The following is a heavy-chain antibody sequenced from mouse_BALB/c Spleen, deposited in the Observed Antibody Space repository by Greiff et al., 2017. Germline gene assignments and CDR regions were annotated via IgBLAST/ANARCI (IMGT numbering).Heavy chain of an antibody. J-gene: IGHJ4*01. Sequence: LQQPGSELVRPGASVKLSCKASGYTFTSYWMHWVKQRPGQGLEWIGNIYPGSGSTNYDEKFKSKATLTVDTSSSTAYMQLSSLTSEDSAVYYCTGRYYAMDYWGQGTSVTVSS. CDR3: TGRYYAMDY. CDR2: IYPGSGST. V-gene: IGHV1S22*01. CDR1: GYTFTSYW.